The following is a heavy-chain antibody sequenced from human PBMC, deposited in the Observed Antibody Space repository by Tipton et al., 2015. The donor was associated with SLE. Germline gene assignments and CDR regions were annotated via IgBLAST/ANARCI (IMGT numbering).Heavy chain of an antibody. CDR3: ARDYGGNAGELDY. J-gene: IGHJ1*01. V-gene: IGHV4-59*02. D-gene: IGHD4-23*01. Sequence: TLSLTCTVSGVSVSSFYWSWIRQSPGKGLEWIGYTYYSGGTNYNPSLASRVTISVDKSKNQFSLRLNSVTAADTAVYYCARDYGGNAGELDYWGQGTLVTVSS. CDR1: GVSVSSFY. CDR2: TYYSGGT.